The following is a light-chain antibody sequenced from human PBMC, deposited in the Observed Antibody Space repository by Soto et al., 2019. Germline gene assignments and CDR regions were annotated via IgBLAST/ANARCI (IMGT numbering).Light chain of an antibody. V-gene: IGLV1-47*02. Sequence: QSALTQPPSASGTPGQRVTISCSGSMSNFGSNYVYWYQQLPGAAPKLLIYANNKRPSGVLDRFSGSKSGTSASLAITGLQAEDEADYYCQSYDNSLSGSWVFGGGTKVTVL. CDR1: MSNFGSNY. J-gene: IGLJ3*02. CDR3: QSYDNSLSGSWV. CDR2: ANN.